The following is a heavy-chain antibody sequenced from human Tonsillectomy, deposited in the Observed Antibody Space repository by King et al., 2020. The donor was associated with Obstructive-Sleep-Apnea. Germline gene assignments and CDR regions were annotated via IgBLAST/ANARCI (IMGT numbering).Heavy chain of an antibody. CDR3: ANATSALYYDTSGWIDY. D-gene: IGHD3-22*01. Sequence: VQLVESGGGLVQPGRSLRLSCAASGFTCDDFAIHWVRQAPGKGLEWVSGINWNGCSIGYADSVKGRFTISRDNAKNSLYLQMNSLRAEDMALYYCANATSALYYDTSGWIDYWGQGTLVTVSS. J-gene: IGHJ4*02. V-gene: IGHV3-9*03. CDR2: INWNGCSI. CDR1: GFTCDDFA.